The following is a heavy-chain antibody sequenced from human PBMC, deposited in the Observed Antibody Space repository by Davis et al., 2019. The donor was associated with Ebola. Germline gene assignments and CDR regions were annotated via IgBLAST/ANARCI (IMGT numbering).Heavy chain of an antibody. J-gene: IGHJ6*02. D-gene: IGHD2-21*01. Sequence: MPSETLSLTCAVSGGSISSSNWWSWVRQPPGKGLEWIGEIYHSGSTNYNPSLKSRVTISVDTSKNQFSLKLSSVTAADTAVYYCARWPPLRVWYYGMDVWGQGTTVTVSS. CDR2: IYHSGST. CDR3: ARWPPLRVWYYGMDV. V-gene: IGHV4-4*02. CDR1: GGSISSSNW.